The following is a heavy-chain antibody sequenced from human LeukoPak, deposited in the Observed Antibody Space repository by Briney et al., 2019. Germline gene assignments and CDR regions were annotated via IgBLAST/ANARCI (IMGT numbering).Heavy chain of an antibody. CDR3: ARGYCGSSDCHVARHFEY. J-gene: IGHJ4*02. D-gene: IGHD3-10*01. Sequence: PGGSLRLSCAASGFTFSTSGVGWVRQAPGKGLEWLSYITNHGGTHYLDSVEGRFTISRDNAKSLLYLQMNCLSEEDTAVYYCARGYCGSSDCHVARHFEYWGQGTLVTVSS. CDR1: GFTFSTSG. V-gene: IGHV3-48*02. CDR2: ITNHGGT.